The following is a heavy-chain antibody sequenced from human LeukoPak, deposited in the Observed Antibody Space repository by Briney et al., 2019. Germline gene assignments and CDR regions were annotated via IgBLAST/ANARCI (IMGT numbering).Heavy chain of an antibody. D-gene: IGHD2-21*02. Sequence: GESLKISCRGSGYRFTDYWIAWVRQMPGKSVEWMGIIYRTDSDTTYSPSLRGQVTISADASSNTADLQWSSLKASDTAIYYCATSLNCGGDCYSYYFDNWGQGTLVTVSS. V-gene: IGHV5-51*01. CDR3: ATSLNCGGDCYSYYFDN. CDR2: IYRTDSDT. CDR1: GYRFTDYW. J-gene: IGHJ4*02.